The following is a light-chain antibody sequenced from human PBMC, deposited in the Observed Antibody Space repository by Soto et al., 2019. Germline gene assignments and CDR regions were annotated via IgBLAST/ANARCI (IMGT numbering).Light chain of an antibody. CDR2: DVT. Sequence: QSVLTQPRSVSGSPGQSVTISCTGTSSDVGGYNYVSWYQQHPDKAPKVMIYDVTKRPSGVPDRFSGSKSGNTASLTISGFQSEDEADYYCCSYAGSYIYVFGTGTKVTVL. J-gene: IGLJ1*01. CDR1: SSDVGGYNY. CDR3: CSYAGSYIYV. V-gene: IGLV2-11*01.